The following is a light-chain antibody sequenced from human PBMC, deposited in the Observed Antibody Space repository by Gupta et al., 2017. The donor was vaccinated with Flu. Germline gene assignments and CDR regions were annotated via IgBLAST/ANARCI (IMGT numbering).Light chain of an antibody. CDR2: EGS. Sequence: SITISCTGTSSDVGSYNLVSWYHQHPGKAPKLMIYEGSKRPSGVSNRFSGSKSGNTASLTISGRQAEDEADYYCCSYAGSSTVVFGGGTKLTVL. CDR1: SSDVGSYNL. V-gene: IGLV2-23*01. J-gene: IGLJ2*01. CDR3: CSYAGSSTVV.